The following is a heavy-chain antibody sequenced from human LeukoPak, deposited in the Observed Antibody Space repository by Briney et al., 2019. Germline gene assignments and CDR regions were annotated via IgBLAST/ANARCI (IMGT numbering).Heavy chain of an antibody. CDR3: AREIKHWGDKGGWFDP. CDR2: ISSSSSYI. D-gene: IGHD2-21*02. J-gene: IGHJ5*02. Sequence: GRSLRLSCAASGFTFSSYGMHWVRQAPGKGLEWVSSISSSSSYIYYADSVKGRFTISRDNAKNSLYLQMNSLRAEDTAVYYCAREIKHWGDKGGWFDPWGQGTLVTVSS. CDR1: GFTFSSYG. V-gene: IGHV3-21*01.